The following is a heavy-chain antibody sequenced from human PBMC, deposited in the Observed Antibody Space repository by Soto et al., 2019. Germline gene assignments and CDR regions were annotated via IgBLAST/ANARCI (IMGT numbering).Heavy chain of an antibody. CDR1: GFTFSSYG. D-gene: IGHD4-17*01. Sequence: GGSLRLSCAASGFTFSSYGMHWVRQAPGKGLEWVAVIWYDGSNKYYADSVKGRFTISRDNSKNTLYLQMNSLRAEDTAVYYCARSDYPDAFDIWGQGTMVTVSS. CDR3: ARSDYPDAFDI. J-gene: IGHJ3*02. CDR2: IWYDGSNK. V-gene: IGHV3-33*01.